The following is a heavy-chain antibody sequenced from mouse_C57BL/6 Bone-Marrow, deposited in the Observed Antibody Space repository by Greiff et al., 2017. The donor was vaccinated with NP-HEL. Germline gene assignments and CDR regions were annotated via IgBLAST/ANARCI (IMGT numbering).Heavy chain of an antibody. CDR3: ARHGITTVVAWYFDV. CDR1: GYTFTEYT. CDR2: LYPGSGSI. Sequence: VQLQQSGAELVKPGASVKLSCKASGYTFTEYTIHWVKQRSGQGLEWIGWLYPGSGSIKYNEKFKDKATLTAGKSSSTVYMGLSRLTSEDSAVYFCARHGITTVVAWYFDVWGTGTTVTVSS. J-gene: IGHJ1*03. V-gene: IGHV1-62-2*01. D-gene: IGHD1-1*01.